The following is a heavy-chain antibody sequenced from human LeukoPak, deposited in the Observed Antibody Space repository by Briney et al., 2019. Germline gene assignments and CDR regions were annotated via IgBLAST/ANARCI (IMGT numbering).Heavy chain of an antibody. V-gene: IGHV4-59*01. CDR1: GGSISSYY. J-gene: IGHJ2*01. Sequence: SETLSLTCTVSGGSISSYYWSWIRQPPGKGLEWIGYIYYSGSTNYNPSLKSRVTISVVTSKNQFSLKLTSVTAADTAVYYCSRALSISSGWWYFDLWGRGTLVTVSS. D-gene: IGHD6-19*01. CDR3: SRALSISSGWWYFDL. CDR2: IYYSGST.